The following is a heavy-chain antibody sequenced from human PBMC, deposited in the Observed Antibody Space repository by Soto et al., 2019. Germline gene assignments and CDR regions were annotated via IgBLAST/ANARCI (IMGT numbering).Heavy chain of an antibody. D-gene: IGHD3-22*01. CDR3: ARPLLTDYYDTHGAFDI. CDR2: IYPGDSDT. V-gene: IGHV5-51*01. CDR1: GYSFTSYW. J-gene: IGHJ3*02. Sequence: EVQLVQSGAEVKKPGESLKISCKGSGYSFTSYWIGWVRQMPGKGLEWMGIIYPGDSDTRYSPSFQGQVTISADKSISNAYLQWSSLKASDTAMYYCARPLLTDYYDTHGAFDIWGQGTMVTVSS.